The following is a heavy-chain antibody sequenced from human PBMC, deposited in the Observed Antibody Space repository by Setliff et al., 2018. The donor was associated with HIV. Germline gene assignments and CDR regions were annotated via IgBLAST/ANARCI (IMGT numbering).Heavy chain of an antibody. CDR3: ASGSGYCTKGDCYIGVHRTPDKYYFDS. J-gene: IGHJ4*02. Sequence: SVKVSCKASGDSLSNYVITWVRRAPGQGLEWMGGIVPLFGTTNYAQNFQGRLTITTDKIMTTAYMELTSLRSEDTAVYYCASGSGYCTKGDCYIGVHRTPDKYYFDSWGQGTLVTVSS. V-gene: IGHV1-69*05. CDR1: GDSLSNYV. D-gene: IGHD2-8*01. CDR2: IVPLFGTT.